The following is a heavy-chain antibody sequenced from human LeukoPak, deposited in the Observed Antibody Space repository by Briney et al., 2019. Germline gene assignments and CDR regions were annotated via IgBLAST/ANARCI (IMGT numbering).Heavy chain of an antibody. CDR3: ARQVVVVTALYGMDV. J-gene: IGHJ6*02. V-gene: IGHV4-61*01. D-gene: IGHD2-21*02. Sequence: SETLSLTCTVSGGSVSSGSYFWTWIRQPPGKGLEWIGYVYYSGSTNYNPSLKSRVTLSVDTSKNQFSLRLSSVTAADTAVYYCARQVVVVTALYGMDVWGQGTTVTVSS. CDR2: VYYSGST. CDR1: GGSVSSGSYF.